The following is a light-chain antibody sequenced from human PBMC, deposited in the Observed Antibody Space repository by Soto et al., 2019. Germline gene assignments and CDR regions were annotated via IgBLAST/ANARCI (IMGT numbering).Light chain of an antibody. CDR3: QQYYSTPPYT. Sequence: DIVMTQSPDSLAVSLGERATINCKSSQSVLYSSNNKNYLAWYQQKPGQPPKLLIYWASTRESGVPDRFSGSGYGTDFTLTISSLQAEDVAVYSCQQYYSTPPYTFGQGTKLEIK. CDR2: WAS. J-gene: IGKJ2*01. CDR1: QSVLYSSNNKNY. V-gene: IGKV4-1*01.